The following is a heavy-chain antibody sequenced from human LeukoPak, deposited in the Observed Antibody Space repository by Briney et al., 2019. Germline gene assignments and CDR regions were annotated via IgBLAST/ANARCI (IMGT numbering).Heavy chain of an antibody. CDR2: ISGSGGST. Sequence: GGSLRLSCAASGFTFSSSAMSWVRQVPGKGLEWVSAISGSGGSTYYADSVKGRFTISRDNSKNTLYLQMNSLRAEDTAVYYCAKASPYYDFWSGYSYYFDYWGQGTLVTVSS. D-gene: IGHD3-3*01. V-gene: IGHV3-23*01. CDR1: GFTFSSSA. J-gene: IGHJ4*02. CDR3: AKASPYYDFWSGYSYYFDY.